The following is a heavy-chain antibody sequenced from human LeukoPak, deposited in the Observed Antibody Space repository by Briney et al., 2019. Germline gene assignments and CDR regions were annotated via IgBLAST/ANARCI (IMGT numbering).Heavy chain of an antibody. V-gene: IGHV3-33*06. J-gene: IGHJ5*02. CDR2: IWYDGSNK. CDR1: GFTFSSYG. CDR3: AQERIAPRGVNWFDP. D-gene: IGHD2-15*01. Sequence: QPGGSLRLSCAASGFTFSSYGMHWVRQAPGKGLEWVAVIWYDGSNKYYADSVKGRFTISRDNSKNTLYLQMNSLRAEDTAVYYCAQERIAPRGVNWFDPWGQGTLVTVSS.